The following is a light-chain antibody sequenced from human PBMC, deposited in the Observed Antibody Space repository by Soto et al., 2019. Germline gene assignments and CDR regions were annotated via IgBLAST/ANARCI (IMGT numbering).Light chain of an antibody. CDR2: GAS. CDR3: QQYGSAPTWT. Sequence: EIVLTQSPGTLSLSPGERTTLSCRASQSVSSSYLARYQQKPGQAPRLLIYGASSRATGIPDRFSGSGSGTDFTLIISRLDPEEFAVYYCQQYGSAPTWTFGQGTKV. CDR1: QSVSSSY. J-gene: IGKJ1*01. V-gene: IGKV3-20*01.